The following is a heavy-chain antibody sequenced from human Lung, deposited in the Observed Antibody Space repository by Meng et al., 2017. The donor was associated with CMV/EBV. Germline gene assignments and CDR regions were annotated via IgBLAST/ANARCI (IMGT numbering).Heavy chain of an antibody. V-gene: IGHV3-15*04. CDR3: TTDMAETITNVGGVITYFDH. J-gene: IGHJ4*02. Sequence: AASGFTFSSAWMSWVRQVPGKGLEWVGRIESYSDGGTTEYDAPVKGRFTISRDDSKKRLFLHMNSLKTEDTAVYYCTTDMAETITNVGGVITYFDHWXQGTXVTVDS. CDR1: GFTFSSAW. CDR2: IESYSDGGTT. D-gene: IGHD3-3*01.